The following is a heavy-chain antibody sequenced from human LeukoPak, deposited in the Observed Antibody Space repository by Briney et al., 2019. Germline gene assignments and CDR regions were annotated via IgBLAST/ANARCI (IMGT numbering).Heavy chain of an antibody. D-gene: IGHD2-15*01. V-gene: IGHV4-59*12. J-gene: IGHJ3*02. Sequence: SETLSLTCTVSGGSISSYYWSWIRQPPGKGLEWIGYIYYSGSTNYNPSLKSRVTISVDTSKNQFSLKLSSATAADTAVYYCATRLVAATSNAFDIWGQGTMVTVSS. CDR2: IYYSGST. CDR3: ATRLVAATSNAFDI. CDR1: GGSISSYY.